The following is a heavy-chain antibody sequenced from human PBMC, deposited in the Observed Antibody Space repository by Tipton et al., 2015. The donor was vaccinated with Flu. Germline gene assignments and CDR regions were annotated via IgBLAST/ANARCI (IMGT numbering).Heavy chain of an antibody. J-gene: IGHJ3*02. CDR3: ARAPPRSYLGAFDI. CDR2: IYSDGST. Sequence: SLRLSCAASGFTVSSNYMSWVRQAPGKGLVWVSVIYSDGSTYYADSVKGRFTISRDNSKSTLYLQINSLRAEDTAVYYCARAPPRSYLGAFDIWGQGTMVTVSS. CDR1: GFTVSSNY. D-gene: IGHD1-26*01. V-gene: IGHV3-53*01.